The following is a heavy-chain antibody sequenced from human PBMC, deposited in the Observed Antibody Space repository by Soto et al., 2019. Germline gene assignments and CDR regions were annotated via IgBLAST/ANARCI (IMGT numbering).Heavy chain of an antibody. Sequence: GGSLRLSCAASGFTFSSYAMSWVRQAPGKGLEWVSAISGSGGSTYYADSVKGRLTISRDNSKNTLYLQMNSLRAEDTAVYYCAKVPRGYYYYGMDVWGQGTTVTVSS. CDR2: ISGSGGST. CDR3: AKVPRGYYYYGMDV. CDR1: GFTFSSYA. D-gene: IGHD1-26*01. J-gene: IGHJ6*02. V-gene: IGHV3-23*01.